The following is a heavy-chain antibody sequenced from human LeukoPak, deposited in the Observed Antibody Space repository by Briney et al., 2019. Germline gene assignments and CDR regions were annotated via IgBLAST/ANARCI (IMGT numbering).Heavy chain of an antibody. CDR2: IYYSGST. Sequence: SQTLSLTCTVSGGSISSGGYYWSWIRQHPGKGLERIGYIYYSGSTYYNPSLKSRATISVDTSKNQFSLKLSSVTAADTAVYYCARTFVDIVATIGVYYFDYWGQGTLVTVSS. CDR1: GGSISSGGYY. CDR3: ARTFVDIVATIGVYYFDY. D-gene: IGHD5-12*01. V-gene: IGHV4-31*03. J-gene: IGHJ4*02.